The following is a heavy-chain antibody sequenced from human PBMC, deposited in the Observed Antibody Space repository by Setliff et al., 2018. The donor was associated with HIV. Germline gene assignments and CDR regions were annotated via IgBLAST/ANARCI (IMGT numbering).Heavy chain of an antibody. CDR3: ARDAVRSKDWFDP. D-gene: IGHD4-17*01. J-gene: IGHJ5*02. CDR2: IYYSGST. V-gene: IGHV4-39*02. Sequence: SETLSLTCTVSGGSISSTVYYWGWLRQPPGKGLERIGGIYYSGSTYYNPSLESRITISMDTSKNQFSLKLRSVTAADTAMYYCARDAVRSKDWFDPWGPGILVTVSS. CDR1: GGSISSTVYY.